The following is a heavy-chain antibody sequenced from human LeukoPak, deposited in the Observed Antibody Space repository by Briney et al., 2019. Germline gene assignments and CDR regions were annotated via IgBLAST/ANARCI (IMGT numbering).Heavy chain of an antibody. CDR1: GFTFSNAW. D-gene: IGHD3-22*01. J-gene: IGHJ4*02. Sequence: GGSLRLSCAASGFTFSNAWMSWVRQAPGKGLEWVGRIKSKTDGGTTDYAAPVKGRFTISRDDSKNTLYLQMNSLRAEDTAVYYCAKDRATMIVVVILDYWGQGTLVTVSS. CDR2: IKSKTDGGTT. V-gene: IGHV3-15*01. CDR3: AKDRATMIVVVILDY.